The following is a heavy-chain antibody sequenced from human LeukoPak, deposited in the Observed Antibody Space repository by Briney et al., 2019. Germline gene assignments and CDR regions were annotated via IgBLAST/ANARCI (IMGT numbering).Heavy chain of an antibody. J-gene: IGHJ5*02. Sequence: ASVKVSCKASGGTFSSYAISWVRQAPGQGLEWMGRINPNSGGTNYAQKFQGRVTMTRDTSISTAYMELSRLRSDDTAVYYCARDGGDYILFDPWGQGTLVTVSS. V-gene: IGHV1-2*06. CDR3: ARDGGDYILFDP. CDR2: INPNSGGT. CDR1: GGTFSSYA. D-gene: IGHD4-17*01.